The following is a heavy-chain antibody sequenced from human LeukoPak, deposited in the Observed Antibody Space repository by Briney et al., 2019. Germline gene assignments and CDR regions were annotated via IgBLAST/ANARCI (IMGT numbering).Heavy chain of an antibody. Sequence: PGGSLRLSCAASGFTFSSYAMSWVRQAPGKGQEWVSAVSGSGGSTYYTHSVKGRFTISRDNSKNTLYLQMNSLRAEDTAVYYCAKCYYYGSVKRTFCDYWGQGTLVTVSS. J-gene: IGHJ4*02. CDR1: GFTFSSYA. D-gene: IGHD3-10*01. CDR3: AKCYYYGSVKRTFCDY. CDR2: VSGSGGST. V-gene: IGHV3-23*01.